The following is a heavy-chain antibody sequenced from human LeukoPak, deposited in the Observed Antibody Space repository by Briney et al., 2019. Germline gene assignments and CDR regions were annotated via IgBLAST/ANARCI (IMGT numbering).Heavy chain of an antibody. J-gene: IGHJ4*02. Sequence: PGGSLRLSCAASGFTLSSCGMHWVRQAPGKGLEWVAVISYDVSKKYYADSVKGRFTISRDNSKNTLYLQMNSLRAEDTAVYYCARAPTSYYYFDYWGQGTLVTVSS. V-gene: IGHV3-30*03. D-gene: IGHD1-26*01. CDR3: ARAPTSYYYFDY. CDR2: ISYDVSKK. CDR1: GFTLSSCG.